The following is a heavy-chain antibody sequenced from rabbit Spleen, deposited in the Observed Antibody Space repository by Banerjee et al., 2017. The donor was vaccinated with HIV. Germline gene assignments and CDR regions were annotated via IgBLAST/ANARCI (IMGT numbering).Heavy chain of an antibody. Sequence: QEQLVESGGGLVQPEGSLTLTCTASGFSFSSSYYMCWVRQAPGKGLEWIACIDSGSSGFTYFATWAKGRFTCSKTSSTTVTLQVTRLTAADTATYFCARDTSSSFSSYGMDLWGPGTLVTVS. CDR2: IDSGSSGFT. D-gene: IGHD1-1*01. V-gene: IGHV1S45*01. CDR3: ARDTSSSFSSYGMDL. J-gene: IGHJ6*01. CDR1: GFSFSSSYY.